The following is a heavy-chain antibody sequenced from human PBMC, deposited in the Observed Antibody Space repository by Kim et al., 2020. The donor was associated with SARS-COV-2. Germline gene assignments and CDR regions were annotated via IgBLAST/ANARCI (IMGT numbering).Heavy chain of an antibody. D-gene: IGHD4-17*01. Sequence: SETLSLTCTVSGGSISSSSYYWGWIRQPPGKGLEWIGSIYYSGSTYYNPSLQSRVTISVDTSKNQFSLKLSSVTAADTAVYYCSRLYGDYYFDYWGQGTLVTVS. V-gene: IGHV4-39*01. CDR2: IYYSGST. CDR1: GGSISSSSYY. J-gene: IGHJ4*02. CDR3: SRLYGDYYFDY.